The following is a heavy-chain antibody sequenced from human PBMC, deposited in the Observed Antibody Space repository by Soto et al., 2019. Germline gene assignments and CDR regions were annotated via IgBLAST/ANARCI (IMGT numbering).Heavy chain of an antibody. CDR1: GGSISSSSYY. Sequence: SETLSLTCTVSGGSISSSSYYWGWIRQPPGKGLEWIGSIYYSGSTYYNPSLKSRVTISVDTSKNQFSLKLSSVTAADTAVYYCWSGHQYGMDVWGQGTTVTVSS. J-gene: IGHJ6*02. CDR2: IYYSGST. V-gene: IGHV4-39*01. CDR3: WSGHQYGMDV.